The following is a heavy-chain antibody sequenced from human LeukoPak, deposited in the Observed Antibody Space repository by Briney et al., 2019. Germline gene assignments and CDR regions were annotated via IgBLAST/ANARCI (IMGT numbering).Heavy chain of an antibody. J-gene: IGHJ4*02. Sequence: GGSLRLSCAASGFTFSSYAMHWVRQAPGKGLEWVAVIWYDGSNKYFADSVKGRFTISRDHSKNTLYLQMKSLRAEDTAVYYCARELEIAVAGTLGYWGQGTLVTVSS. CDR2: IWYDGSNK. V-gene: IGHV3-33*01. CDR1: GFTFSSYA. CDR3: ARELEIAVAGTLGY. D-gene: IGHD6-19*01.